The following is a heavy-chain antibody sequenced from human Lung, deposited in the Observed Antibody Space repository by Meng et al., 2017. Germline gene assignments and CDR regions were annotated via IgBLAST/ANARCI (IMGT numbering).Heavy chain of an antibody. D-gene: IGHD6-25*01. V-gene: IGHV3-21*01. CDR2: ISSSNSYI. J-gene: IGHJ4*02. Sequence: EVQLVESGGGLVKPGGSLRLSCAASGFTFSSHTMNWVRQASGKGLEWVSSISSSNSYIYYADSVKGRFTISRDNAKNSLYLQMNSLRAEDTAVYYCARDFSAAMRFDYWGQGTLVTVSS. CDR3: ARDFSAAMRFDY. CDR1: GFTFSSHT.